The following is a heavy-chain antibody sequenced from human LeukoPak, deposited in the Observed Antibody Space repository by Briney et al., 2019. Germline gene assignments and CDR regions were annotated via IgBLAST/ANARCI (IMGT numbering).Heavy chain of an antibody. D-gene: IGHD3-3*01. CDR2: IYTSGST. J-gene: IGHJ5*02. V-gene: IGHV4-61*02. CDR3: ARDDYDFWSGTKNNWFDP. CDR1: GGSISSGSYY. Sequence: SETLSLTCTVSGGSISSGSYYWRWIRQPAGKGLEWIGRIYTSGSTNYNPSLKSRVTISVDTSKNQFSLELSSVTAADTAVYYCARDDYDFWSGTKNNWFDPWGQGTLVTVSS.